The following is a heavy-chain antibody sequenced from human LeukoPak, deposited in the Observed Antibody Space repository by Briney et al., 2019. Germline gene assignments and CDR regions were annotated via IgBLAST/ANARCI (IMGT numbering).Heavy chain of an antibody. CDR2: ISGSGGST. CDR3: AKDRTGYSYLFDY. J-gene: IGHJ4*02. D-gene: IGHD5-18*01. V-gene: IGHV3-23*01. Sequence: PXGSLRLSCAASGFTFSSYAMSWVRQAPGKGLEWVSAISGSGGSTYYADSVKGRFTISRDNSKNTLYLQMNSLRAEDTAVYYCAKDRTGYSYLFDYWGQGTLVTVSS. CDR1: GFTFSSYA.